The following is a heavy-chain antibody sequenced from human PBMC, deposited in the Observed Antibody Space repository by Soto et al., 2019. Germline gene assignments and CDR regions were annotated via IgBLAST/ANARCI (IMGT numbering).Heavy chain of an antibody. CDR1: GYTFTSYD. CDR2: MNPNSGNT. J-gene: IGHJ6*02. D-gene: IGHD3-3*01. CDR3: ARKPIGSGYYWRYYYGMDV. V-gene: IGHV1-8*01. Sequence: GASVKVSCKASGYTFTSYDINWVRQATGQGLEWMGWMNPNSGNTGYAQKFQGRVTMTRNTSISTAYMELSSLRSEDTAVYYCARKPIGSGYYWRYYYGMDVWGQGXTVTVYS.